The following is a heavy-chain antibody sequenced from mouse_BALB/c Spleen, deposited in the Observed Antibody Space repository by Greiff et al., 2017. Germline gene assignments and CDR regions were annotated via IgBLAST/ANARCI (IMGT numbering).Heavy chain of an antibody. V-gene: IGHV1-62-3*01. Sequence: QVQLQQPGAELVKPGASVKLSCKASGYTFTSYWMHWVKQRPGRGLEWIGRIDPNSGGTKYNEKFKSKATLTVDKPSSTAYMQLSSLTSEDSAVYYCTREGFYYDYDVTWTGAMDYWGQGTSVTVSS. D-gene: IGHD2-4*01. CDR3: TREGFYYDYDVTWTGAMDY. CDR1: GYTFTSYW. J-gene: IGHJ4*01. CDR2: IDPNSGGT.